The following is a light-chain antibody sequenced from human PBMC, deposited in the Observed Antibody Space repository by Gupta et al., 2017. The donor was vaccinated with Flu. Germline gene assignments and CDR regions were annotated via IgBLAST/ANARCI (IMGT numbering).Light chain of an antibody. CDR2: DAS. CDR1: QSVSNF. J-gene: IGKJ4*01. Sequence: EIVLTQSPATLSLSPGERASLSCRDSQSVSNFLAWYQHKPGQAPRLLIYDASNSAIGIPARFSCSGSGTDFALTISSRGLEDSAVYYCQQRRDLITFGRGTTVQIK. CDR3: QQRRDLIT. V-gene: IGKV3-11*01.